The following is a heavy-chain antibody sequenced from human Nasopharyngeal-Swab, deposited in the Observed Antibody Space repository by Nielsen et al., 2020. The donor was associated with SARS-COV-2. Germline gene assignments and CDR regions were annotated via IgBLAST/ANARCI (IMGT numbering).Heavy chain of an antibody. CDR3: ARGKAFDI. Sequence: GESLKISCAASGFTFSSYSMNWVRQAPGKGLEWVSSISSSSYIYYADSVKGRFTISRDNAKNSLYLQMNSLRAEDTAVYYCARGKAFDIWGQGTMVTVSS. CDR2: ISSSSYI. V-gene: IGHV3-21*01. CDR1: GFTFSSYS. J-gene: IGHJ3*02.